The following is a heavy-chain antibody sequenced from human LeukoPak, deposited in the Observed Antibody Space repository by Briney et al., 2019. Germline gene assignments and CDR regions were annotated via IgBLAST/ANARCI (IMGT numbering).Heavy chain of an antibody. Sequence: GGSLRLSCAASGFNFSNYGMHRVRQPPGKGLEWVAVIWYDGSNKYYADSVKGRFTISRDNSKDTLYVQMNSLRAEDTAMYYCTANFDFWGQGTLVTVSS. CDR3: TANFDF. V-gene: IGHV3-33*01. J-gene: IGHJ4*02. CDR2: IWYDGSNK. CDR1: GFNFSNYG. D-gene: IGHD2-21*02.